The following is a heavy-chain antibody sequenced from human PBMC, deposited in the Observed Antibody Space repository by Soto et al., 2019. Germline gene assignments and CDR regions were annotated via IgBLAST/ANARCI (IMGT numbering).Heavy chain of an antibody. V-gene: IGHV3-74*01. CDR3: ARGDGDYYDCNGYLGRH. Sequence: PGGSLRLSCAASGFTFSRDWMHWVRQAPGKGLVWVSRINSDGSRTSYADSAKGRFTISRDNAKNTVYLQMNSLRAEDTAVYYCARGDGDYYDCNGYLGRHWGQGT. CDR1: GFTFSRDW. CDR2: INSDGSRT. J-gene: IGHJ4*02. D-gene: IGHD3-22*01.